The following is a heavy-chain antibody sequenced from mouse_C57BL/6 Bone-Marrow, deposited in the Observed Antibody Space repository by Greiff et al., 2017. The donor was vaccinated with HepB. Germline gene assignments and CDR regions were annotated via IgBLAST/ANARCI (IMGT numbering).Heavy chain of an antibody. CDR2: ISDGGSYT. J-gene: IGHJ3*01. D-gene: IGHD6-1*01. CDR3: ARVRQLGPWFAY. Sequence: EVQLVESGGGLVKPGGSLKLSCAASGFTFSSYAMSWVRQTPEKRLEWVATISDGGSYTYYPDNVKGRFTISRDNAKNNLYLQMSHLKSEDTAMYYCARVRQLGPWFAYWGQGTLVTVSA. CDR1: GFTFSSYA. V-gene: IGHV5-4*01.